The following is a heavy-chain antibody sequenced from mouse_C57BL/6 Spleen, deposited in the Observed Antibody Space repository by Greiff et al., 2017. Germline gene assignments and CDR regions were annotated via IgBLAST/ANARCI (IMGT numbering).Heavy chain of an antibody. J-gene: IGHJ4*01. D-gene: IGHD3-2*02. CDR3: TRDPGYDYAMDY. Sequence: EVKLVESGEGLVKPGGSLKLSCAASGFTFSSYAMSWVRQTPEKRLEWVAYISSGGDYIYYADTVKGRFTISRDNARNTLYLQMSSLKSEDTAMYYCTRDPGYDYAMDYWGQGTSVTVSS. V-gene: IGHV5-9-1*02. CDR1: GFTFSSYA. CDR2: ISSGGDYI.